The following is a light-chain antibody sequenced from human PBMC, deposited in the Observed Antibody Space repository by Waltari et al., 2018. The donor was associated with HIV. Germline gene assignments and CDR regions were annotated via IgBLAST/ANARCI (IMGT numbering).Light chain of an antibody. V-gene: IGLV6-57*01. Sequence: NFMLTQPHSVSDSPAQTVSTSCTRNSAPSANNSWHWYQRRPGSSPTPVIFDHSQRPSGVSDRFSASIDTSSNSASLTIVGLKTEDEGDFFCHSYDSDNQIFGGGTKLTVL. CDR3: HSYDSDNQI. CDR1: SAPSANNS. J-gene: IGLJ2*01. CDR2: DHS.